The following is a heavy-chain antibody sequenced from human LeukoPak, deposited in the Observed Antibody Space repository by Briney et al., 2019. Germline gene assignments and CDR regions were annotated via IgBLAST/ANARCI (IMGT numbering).Heavy chain of an antibody. Sequence: GGSLRLSCAASGFTFSGSAMHWVRQASGKGLEWVGRIRSKANSYATAYAASVKGMFTISRDDSKNTAYLQMNSLKTEDTAVYYCTSGDFWSGYRQHYYYYYMDVWGKGTTVTVSS. CDR1: GFTFSGSA. V-gene: IGHV3-73*01. CDR3: TSGDFWSGYRQHYYYYYMDV. J-gene: IGHJ6*03. CDR2: IRSKANSYAT. D-gene: IGHD3-3*01.